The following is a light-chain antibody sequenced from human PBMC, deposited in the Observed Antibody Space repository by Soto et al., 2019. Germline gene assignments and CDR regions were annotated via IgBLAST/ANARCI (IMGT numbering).Light chain of an antibody. CDR3: QQRSNWPPMYT. V-gene: IGKV3-11*01. J-gene: IGKJ2*01. CDR2: DAS. Sequence: EIVLTQSPATLSLSPGERATLSCRASQSVSSYLAWYQQKPGQAPRLLIYDASNRATGIPARFSGSGSGTDFTLTISSIEPEDFAVDYCQQRSNWPPMYTVGQGPKLEIK. CDR1: QSVSSY.